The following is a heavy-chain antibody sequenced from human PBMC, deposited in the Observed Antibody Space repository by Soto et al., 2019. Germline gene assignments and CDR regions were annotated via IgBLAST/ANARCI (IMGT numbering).Heavy chain of an antibody. J-gene: IGHJ6*02. V-gene: IGHV3-23*01. CDR1: GFTFSSYA. D-gene: IGHD6-13*01. CDR2: ISGSGGST. CDR3: AKGMRDTPTYSSSWFRSYYYGMDV. Sequence: GGSPRLSCAASGFTFSSYAMSWVRQAPGKGLEWVSAISGSGGSTYYADSVKGRFTISRDNSKNTLYLQMNSLRAEDTAVYYCAKGMRDTPTYSSSWFRSYYYGMDVWGQGTTVTVSS.